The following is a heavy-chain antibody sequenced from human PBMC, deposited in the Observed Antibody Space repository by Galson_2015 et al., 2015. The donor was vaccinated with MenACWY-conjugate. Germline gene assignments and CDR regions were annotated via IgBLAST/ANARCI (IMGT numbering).Heavy chain of an antibody. CDR1: GYTFTSYG. Sequence: SVKVSCKASGYTFTSYGISWVRQAPGQGLEWMGWISAYNGNTNYEQKLQGRVTMTTDTSTSTAYMELRSLRSDDTAVYYCAIGPQDPDYDILTGYDTPLLGYYWGQGTLVTVSS. V-gene: IGHV1-18*01. J-gene: IGHJ4*02. CDR3: AIGPQDPDYDILTGYDTPLLGYY. D-gene: IGHD3-9*01. CDR2: ISAYNGNT.